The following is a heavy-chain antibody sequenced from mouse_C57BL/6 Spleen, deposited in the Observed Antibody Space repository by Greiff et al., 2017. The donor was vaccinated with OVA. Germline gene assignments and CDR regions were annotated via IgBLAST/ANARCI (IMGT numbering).Heavy chain of an antibody. J-gene: IGHJ3*01. CDR3: TRMVTSFAY. CDR2: IDPANGDT. D-gene: IGHD2-2*01. CDR1: GFNIKDDY. V-gene: IGHV14-4*01. Sequence: EVQLQESGAELVRPGASVKLSCTASGFNIKDDYMHWVKQRPEQGLEWIGWIDPANGDTEYASKFQGKATITADTSSNTAYLQLSSLTSEDTAVYYCTRMVTSFAYWGQGTLVTVSA.